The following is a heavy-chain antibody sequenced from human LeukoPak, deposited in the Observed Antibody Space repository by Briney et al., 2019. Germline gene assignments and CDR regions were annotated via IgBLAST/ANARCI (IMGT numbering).Heavy chain of an antibody. J-gene: IGHJ6*03. CDR3: ARPRDGSRWGSYYCYYREV. Sequence: RGSLRLSRAASRFTDSNVAMSWARQAPARGLEWVSGIPINGASTYYADSVEGRLDISRHISKNTVDLQMNSLRADDTAVYDCARPRDGSRWGSYYCYYREVWGKGTTGTVS. D-gene: IGHD3-16*01. CDR2: IPINGAST. CDR1: RFTDSNVA. V-gene: IGHV3-23*01.